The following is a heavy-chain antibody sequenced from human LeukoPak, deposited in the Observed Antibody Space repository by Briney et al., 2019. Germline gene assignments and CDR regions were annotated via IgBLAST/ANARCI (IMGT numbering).Heavy chain of an antibody. D-gene: IGHD2/OR15-2a*01. CDR2: IRSETDGGTT. Sequence: GGSLRLSCAASGSFVSNAWMTWVRQAPGKGLEWVGRIRSETDGGTTDYAAPVKGRFTISRDDSNNTLYLQMNSLKTEDTAVYYCTTGIRGDWGQGTLVTVSS. V-gene: IGHV3-15*01. J-gene: IGHJ4*02. CDR3: TTGIRGD. CDR1: GSFVSNAW.